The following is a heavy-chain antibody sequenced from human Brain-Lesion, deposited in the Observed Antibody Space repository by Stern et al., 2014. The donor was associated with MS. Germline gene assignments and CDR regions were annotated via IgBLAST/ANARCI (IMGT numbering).Heavy chain of an antibody. Sequence: VQLLESGPGLVKPSQTLSLSCTVSGGSISSGGYYWSWIRQPAGKGLEWIGRIFNSGSTSYNPSLKSRVTISIVTAKNQFSLRLNSMTAADTAVYYCARGRVVPGFQYYATDVWGQGTTVIVSS. D-gene: IGHD2-2*01. CDR2: IFNSGST. CDR1: GGSISSGGYY. J-gene: IGHJ6*02. CDR3: ARGRVVPGFQYYATDV. V-gene: IGHV4-61*02.